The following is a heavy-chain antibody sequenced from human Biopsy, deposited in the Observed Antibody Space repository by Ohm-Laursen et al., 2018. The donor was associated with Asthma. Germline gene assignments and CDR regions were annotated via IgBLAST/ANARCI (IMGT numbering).Heavy chain of an antibody. V-gene: IGHV1-69*13. CDR3: ARKAGSCISRTCYSLDF. D-gene: IGHD2-2*01. Sequence: SVKVSCKSLGGTFTTYVIGWVRQAPGQGLEWMGGINSVFGTTTYPQKFQDRVTITADDSTSTVYMEMSSLRSEDTAVYSYARKAGSCISRTCYSLDFWGQGTLVTVSS. CDR2: INSVFGTT. CDR1: GGTFTTYV. J-gene: IGHJ4*02.